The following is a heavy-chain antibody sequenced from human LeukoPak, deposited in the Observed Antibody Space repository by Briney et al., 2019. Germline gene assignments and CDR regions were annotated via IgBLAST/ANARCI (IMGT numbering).Heavy chain of an antibody. J-gene: IGHJ6*03. CDR2: IIPIFGTA. D-gene: IGHD3-22*01. Sequence: SVKVSCKASGGTFSSYAISWVRQVPGQGLERMGGIIPIFGTANYAETLQGRVTITADESTSTAYMELSSLRSEDTAVYHCASSPPADYYDSSGYYSNYMDVWGKGTTVTISS. CDR1: GGTFSSYA. V-gene: IGHV1-69*13. CDR3: ASSPPADYYDSSGYYSNYMDV.